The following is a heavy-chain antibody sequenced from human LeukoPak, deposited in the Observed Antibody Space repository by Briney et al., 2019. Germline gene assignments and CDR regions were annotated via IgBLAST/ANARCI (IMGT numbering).Heavy chain of an antibody. V-gene: IGHV3-48*03. CDR1: ESTFSSYE. J-gene: IGHJ3*02. D-gene: IGHD3-22*01. Sequence: PGGSLRLSCVTSESTFSSYEMNWVRQAPGKGLEWVSYISGSGSPIFYADSVKGRFTISRDNAQNSLYLQMNSLRAEGTAVYYCATEWLLGAMNAFDIWGQGTMVTVSS. CDR3: ATEWLLGAMNAFDI. CDR2: ISGSGSPI.